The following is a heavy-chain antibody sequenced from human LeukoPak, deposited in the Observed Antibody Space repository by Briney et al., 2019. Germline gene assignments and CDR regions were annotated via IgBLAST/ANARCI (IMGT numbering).Heavy chain of an antibody. J-gene: IGHJ4*02. CDR2: INSNSGDT. V-gene: IGHV1-2*02. D-gene: IGHD3-3*01. CDR1: GYSFTDYY. CDR3: ASISEVWSGYYTVHHDY. Sequence: GASVKVSCKTSGYSFTDYYMQWVREAPGQGLEWMVRINSNSGDTNYAQKFLGRVTMTRDTSISTAYMELSSLTSDDTAVYYCASISEVWSGYYTVHHDYWGQGTLVTVSS.